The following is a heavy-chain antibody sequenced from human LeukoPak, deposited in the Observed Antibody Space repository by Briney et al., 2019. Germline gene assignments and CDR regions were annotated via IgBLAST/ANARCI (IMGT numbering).Heavy chain of an antibody. CDR3: ARAATGNTYGYYY. D-gene: IGHD5-18*01. Sequence: GGSLRLSCAASGFTFSSYWMSWVRQAPGKGLEWVANIKQDGSEKYYVDSVKGRFTISRDNAKNSLYLQMNSLRAEDTAVYYCARAATGNTYGYYYWGQGTLVIVSS. J-gene: IGHJ4*02. CDR1: GFTFSSYW. CDR2: IKQDGSEK. V-gene: IGHV3-7*01.